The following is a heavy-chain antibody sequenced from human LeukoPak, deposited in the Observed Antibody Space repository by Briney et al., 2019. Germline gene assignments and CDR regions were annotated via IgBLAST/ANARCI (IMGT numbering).Heavy chain of an antibody. CDR2: ISSSSSTI. D-gene: IGHD3-10*01. Sequence: PGGSLRLSCAASGFTFSSYSMNWVRQAPGKGLEWVSYISSSSSTIYYADSVKGRFTISRDNAKNPLYLQMYSLRAEDTAVYYCAKGNSGSYFTWFDPWGQGTLVTVSS. CDR1: GFTFSSYS. J-gene: IGHJ5*02. V-gene: IGHV3-48*04. CDR3: AKGNSGSYFTWFDP.